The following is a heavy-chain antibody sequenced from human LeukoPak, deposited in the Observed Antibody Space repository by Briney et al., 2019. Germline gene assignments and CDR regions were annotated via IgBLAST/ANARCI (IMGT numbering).Heavy chain of an antibody. CDR2: IIPIFGTA. V-gene: IGHV1-69*13. CDR1: GGTFSSYA. CDR3: ARDVGPHPYYDSSGYCDY. Sequence: SVKVSCKASGGTFSSYAISWVRQAPGQGLEWMGGIIPIFGTANYAQKFQGGVTITADGSTSTAYMELSSLRSEDTAVYYCARDVGPHPYYDSSGYCDYWGQGTLVTVSS. D-gene: IGHD3-22*01. J-gene: IGHJ4*02.